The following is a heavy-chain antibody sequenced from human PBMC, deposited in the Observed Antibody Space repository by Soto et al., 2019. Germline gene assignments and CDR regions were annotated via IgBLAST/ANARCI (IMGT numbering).Heavy chain of an antibody. V-gene: IGHV3-23*01. Sequence: GGSLRLSCAASGFTFSNYAMSWVRQAPGKVLEWFSSINPCGCGKYYADSVKGQFTISRYNSRSTLYLQMSSLRAEDTAIYYCAKRVPAPYSFDYWGQGILVTVSS. J-gene: IGHJ4*02. CDR3: AKRVPAPYSFDY. CDR1: GFTFSNYA. CDR2: INPCGCGK.